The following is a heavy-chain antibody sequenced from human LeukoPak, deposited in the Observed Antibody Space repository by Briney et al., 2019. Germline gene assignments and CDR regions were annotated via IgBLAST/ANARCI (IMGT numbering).Heavy chain of an antibody. Sequence: GGSLRLSCAASGLTFSSYAMSWVRQAPGKGLEWVSAISGSGGSTYYADSVKGRFTISRDNSKNTLYLQMNSLRAEDTAVYYCAKDHFGQGDGERDYWGQGTLVTVSS. CDR1: GLTFSSYA. V-gene: IGHV3-23*01. CDR3: AKDHFGQGDGERDY. J-gene: IGHJ4*02. D-gene: IGHD3-10*01. CDR2: ISGSGGST.